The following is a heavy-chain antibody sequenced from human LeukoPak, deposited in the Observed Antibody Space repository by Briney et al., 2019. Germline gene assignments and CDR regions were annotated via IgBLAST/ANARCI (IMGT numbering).Heavy chain of an antibody. J-gene: IGHJ4*02. CDR1: GFTFSNAR. V-gene: IGHV3-15*01. CDR3: TTYSSSWYVVREN. CDR2: IKSKTDGGTT. Sequence: PGGSLRLSCAASGFTFSNARMSWVRQAPGKGLEWVGRIKSKTDGGTTDYAAPVKGRFTISRDDSKNTLYLQMNSLKTEDTAVYYCTTYSSSWYVVRENWGQGTLVTVSS. D-gene: IGHD6-13*01.